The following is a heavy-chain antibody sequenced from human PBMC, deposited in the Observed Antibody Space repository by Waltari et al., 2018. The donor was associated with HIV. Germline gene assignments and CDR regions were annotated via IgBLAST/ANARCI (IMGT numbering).Heavy chain of an antibody. Sequence: QVQLQESGPGLVKPSQTLSLTCSVSGGSISRGSYFWSWIRQPAGKGLEWIGSMYTSGSTNYNPSLKSRVTISGDTSKNQLSLKLRSVTAADTAVYYCARERVTTFGVVIVYEGFDIWGQGTKVIVSS. CDR1: GGSISRGSYF. J-gene: IGHJ3*02. V-gene: IGHV4-61*02. CDR2: MYTSGST. D-gene: IGHD3-3*01. CDR3: ARERVTTFGVVIVYEGFDI.